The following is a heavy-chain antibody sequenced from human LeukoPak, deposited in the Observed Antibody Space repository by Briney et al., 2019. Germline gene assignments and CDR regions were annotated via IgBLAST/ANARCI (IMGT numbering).Heavy chain of an antibody. CDR2: ICNSGGT. V-gene: IGHV4-4*09. CDR3: AKTGRPNNSGWYRWFDP. J-gene: IGHJ5*02. CDR1: GDSISTYY. Sequence: SDTLSLTCTVSGDSISTYYWGWIRQPPGKGLEWIGCICNSGGTNYNPSLKSRVTISVDTSKNQFSLNLSSVTAADTAVYYCAKTGRPNNSGWYRWFDPWGQGTLVTVSS. D-gene: IGHD6-19*01.